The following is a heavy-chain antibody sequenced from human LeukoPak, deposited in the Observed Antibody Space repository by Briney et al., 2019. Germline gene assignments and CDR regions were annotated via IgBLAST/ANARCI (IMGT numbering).Heavy chain of an antibody. Sequence: GGSLRLSCAASGFIFNDYYMSWLRQAPGKGPEWVSDISSSSSYINFADSVKGRFTISRGNAQTSVYLQMNSLRAEDTAVYYCARASNPWLQLTWGQGTLVTVSS. J-gene: IGHJ5*02. D-gene: IGHD5-24*01. CDR2: ISSSSSYI. CDR3: ARASNPWLQLT. CDR1: GFIFNDYY. V-gene: IGHV3-11*05.